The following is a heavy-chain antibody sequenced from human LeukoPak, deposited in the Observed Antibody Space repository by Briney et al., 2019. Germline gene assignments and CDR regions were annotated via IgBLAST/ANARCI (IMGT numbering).Heavy chain of an antibody. V-gene: IGHV1-46*01. CDR3: VREFRGGTFDF. J-gene: IGHJ4*02. CDR1: GYTFTSYY. CDR2: IIPSGGST. Sequence: ASVKVSCKASGYTFTSYYIHWVRLAPGQGLEWMGIIIPSGGSTNYPPKFQGRITVTRDTSTSIVYMELSRLRSEDTAMYYCVREFRGGTFDFWGQGTLVTVSS. D-gene: IGHD5-24*01.